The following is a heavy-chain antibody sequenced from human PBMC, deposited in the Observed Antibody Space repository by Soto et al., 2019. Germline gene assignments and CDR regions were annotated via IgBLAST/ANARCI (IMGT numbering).Heavy chain of an antibody. CDR2: IYPGDSDT. CDR1: GYTFTSYW. Sequence: PGESLKISCKGSGYTFTSYWIGWVRQMPGEGLEWLGVIYPGDSDTRYSPSFQGQVTISADKSINTAYLQWGSLKASDSAIYYCARHRGGGYYYDSSGLGAFDIWGQGTMVTVSS. V-gene: IGHV5-51*01. CDR3: ARHRGGGYYYDSSGLGAFDI. D-gene: IGHD3-22*01. J-gene: IGHJ3*02.